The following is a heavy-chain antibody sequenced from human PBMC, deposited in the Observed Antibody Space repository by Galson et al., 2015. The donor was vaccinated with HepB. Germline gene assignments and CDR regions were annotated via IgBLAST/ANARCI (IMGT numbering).Heavy chain of an antibody. CDR1: GGTFSSYA. Sequence: SVKVSCKASGGTFSSYAISWVRQAPGQGLEWMGGIIPIFGTANYAQKIQGRVTITADESTSTAYMELSSLRSEDTAVYYCARYCSSTSCVDYWGQGTLVTVSS. D-gene: IGHD2-2*01. CDR2: IIPIFGTA. CDR3: ARYCSSTSCVDY. V-gene: IGHV1-69*13. J-gene: IGHJ4*02.